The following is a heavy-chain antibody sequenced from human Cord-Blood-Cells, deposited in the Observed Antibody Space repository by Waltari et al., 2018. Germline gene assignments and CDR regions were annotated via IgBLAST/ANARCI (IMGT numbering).Heavy chain of an antibody. Sequence: QVQLVQSGAEVKKPGASVKVSCKASGYTFTSYDINWVRPATGPGLEWMGWMNPHSGNTGYAQKFQGRVTITRNTSISTAYMELSSLRSEDTAVYYCARGGGSGWYYYYYYMDVWGKGTTVTVSS. V-gene: IGHV1-8*03. CDR2: MNPHSGNT. J-gene: IGHJ6*03. D-gene: IGHD6-19*01. CDR1: GYTFTSYD. CDR3: ARGGGSGWYYYYYYMDV.